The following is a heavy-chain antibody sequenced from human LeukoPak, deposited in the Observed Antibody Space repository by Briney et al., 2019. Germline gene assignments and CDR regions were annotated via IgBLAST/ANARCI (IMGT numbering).Heavy chain of an antibody. Sequence: PSETLSLTCTVSGGSISSYYWSWIRQPPGKGLEWIGYIYYSGSTNYNPSLKSRVTISVDTSKNQFSLKLSSVTAADTAAYYCARARELPDAFDIWGQGTMVTVSS. CDR3: ARARELPDAFDI. D-gene: IGHD1-26*01. CDR1: GGSISSYY. V-gene: IGHV4-59*01. J-gene: IGHJ3*02. CDR2: IYYSGST.